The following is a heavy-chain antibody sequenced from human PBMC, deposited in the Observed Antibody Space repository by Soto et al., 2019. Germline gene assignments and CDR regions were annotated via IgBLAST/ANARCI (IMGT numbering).Heavy chain of an antibody. CDR3: AREESSGWYWYFDL. CDR2: IYYSGST. Sequence: SETLSLTCTVSGGSITSSSYYWGWIRQPPGKGLEWIGNIYYSGSTYYNPSLKSRVTISVDTSKNQFSLKLSSVTAADTAVYYCAREESSGWYWYFDLWGRGTLVTVSS. J-gene: IGHJ2*01. V-gene: IGHV4-39*07. D-gene: IGHD6-19*01. CDR1: GGSITSSSYY.